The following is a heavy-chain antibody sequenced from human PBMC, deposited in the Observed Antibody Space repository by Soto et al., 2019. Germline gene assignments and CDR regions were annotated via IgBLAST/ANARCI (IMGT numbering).Heavy chain of an antibody. Sequence: GASVKVSCKASGYTFTSYGISWVRQAPGQGLEWMGWISAYNGNTNYGQKLQGRVTMTTDTSTGTAYMELRSLRSDDTAVYYCARDVRRFLVGVGVPPDYWGQGTLVTASS. J-gene: IGHJ4*02. CDR2: ISAYNGNT. CDR1: GYTFTSYG. D-gene: IGHD3-22*01. V-gene: IGHV1-18*04. CDR3: ARDVRRFLVGVGVPPDY.